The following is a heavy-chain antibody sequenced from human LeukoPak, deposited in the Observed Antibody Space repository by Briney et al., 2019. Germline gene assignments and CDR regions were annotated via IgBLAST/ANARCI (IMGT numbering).Heavy chain of an antibody. CDR1: GFTFSSYA. D-gene: IGHD3-22*01. CDR2: ISYDGSNK. CDR3: ARDEHFAAYYYDSSGLDY. Sequence: GGSLRLSCAASGFTFSSYAVHWVRQAPGKGLEWEAVISYDGSNKYYADSVKGRFTISRDNSKNTLYLQMNSLRAEDTAVYYCARDEHFAAYYYDSSGLDYWGQGTLVTVSS. J-gene: IGHJ4*02. V-gene: IGHV3-30*04.